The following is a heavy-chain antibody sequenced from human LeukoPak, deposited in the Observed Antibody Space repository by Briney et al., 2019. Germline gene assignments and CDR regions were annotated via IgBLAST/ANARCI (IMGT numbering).Heavy chain of an antibody. CDR3: ARGGVGSSWSTTNDYYYYYMDV. V-gene: IGHV1-18*01. D-gene: IGHD6-13*01. Sequence: ASVKVSCKASGNTFTSYGISWVRQAPGQGLECMGWISAYNGNTNYAQKLQGRVTMTTDTSTSTAYMELRSLRSDDTAVYYCARGGVGSSWSTTNDYYYYYMDVWGKGTTVTVSS. CDR1: GNTFTSYG. CDR2: ISAYNGNT. J-gene: IGHJ6*03.